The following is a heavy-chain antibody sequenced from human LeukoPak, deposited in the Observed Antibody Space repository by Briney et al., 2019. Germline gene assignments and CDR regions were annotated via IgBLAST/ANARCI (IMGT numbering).Heavy chain of an antibody. J-gene: IGHJ5*02. CDR2: IYYSGST. CDR3: ARLPGKYYYGSGSFT. CDR1: GGSVSSGSYY. Sequence: SETLSLTCTVSGGSVSSGSYYWSWIRQPPGKGLEWIGYIYYSGSTNYNPSLKSRVTISVDKSRNQFSLKLSSVTAADTAVYYCARLPGKYYYGSGSFTWGQGTLVTVSS. V-gene: IGHV4-61*01. D-gene: IGHD3-10*01.